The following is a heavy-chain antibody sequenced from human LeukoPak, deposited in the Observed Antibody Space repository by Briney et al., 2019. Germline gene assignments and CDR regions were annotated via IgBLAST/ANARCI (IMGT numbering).Heavy chain of an antibody. CDR1: GGSFSGYY. CDR3: ASMLAGDYGDYSFDY. V-gene: IGHV4-59*01. CDR2: IYYSGST. Sequence: PSETLSLTCAVYGGSFSGYYWSWIRQPPGKGLEWIGYIYYSGSTNYNPSLKSRVTISVDTSKNQFSLKLSSVTAADTAVYYCASMLAGDYGDYSFDYWGQGTLVTVSS. J-gene: IGHJ4*02. D-gene: IGHD4-17*01.